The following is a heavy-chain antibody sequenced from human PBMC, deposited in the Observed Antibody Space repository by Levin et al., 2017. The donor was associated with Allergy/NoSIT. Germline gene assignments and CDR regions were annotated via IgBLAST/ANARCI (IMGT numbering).Heavy chain of an antibody. CDR1: GFTFISYA. V-gene: IGHV3-30-3*01. D-gene: IGHD2-2*01. CDR3: ARGDDCSSTSCYLGRQDYYYYYMDV. CDR2: ISYDGSNK. Sequence: GASVKVSCAASGFTFISYAIHWVRQAPGKGLEWVAVISYDGSNKYYADSVKGRFTISRDNSKNTLFLQMNSLRPDDTAVYYCARGDDCSSTSCYLGRQDYYYYYMDVWGKGTTVTVSS. J-gene: IGHJ6*03.